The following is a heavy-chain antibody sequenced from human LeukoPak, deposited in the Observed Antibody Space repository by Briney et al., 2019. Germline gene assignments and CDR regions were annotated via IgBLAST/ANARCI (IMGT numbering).Heavy chain of an antibody. CDR1: GYIFTNYW. Sequence: GESLKISCKVSGYIFTNYWIGWVRQMPGKGLEWMGIIYPGDSDTRFSPSFQGQVNISADKSINTAYLHWSSLKASDTASYYCAGADVYNYFDSWGQGTLVTVSS. J-gene: IGHJ5*01. D-gene: IGHD5-24*01. CDR2: IYPGDSDT. CDR3: AGADVYNYFDS. V-gene: IGHV5-51*01.